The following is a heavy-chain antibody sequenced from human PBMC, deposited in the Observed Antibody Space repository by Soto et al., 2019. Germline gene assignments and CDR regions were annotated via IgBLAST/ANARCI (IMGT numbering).Heavy chain of an antibody. CDR2: IYYSGST. CDR3: AREAGYCSSTSCHGAFDI. D-gene: IGHD2-2*01. V-gene: IGHV4-39*02. Sequence: SETLSLTCTVSGGSISSSSYYWGWIRQPPGKGLEWIGSIYYSGSTYYNPSLKSRVTISVDTSKNQFSLKLSSVTAADTAVYYCAREAGYCSSTSCHGAFDIWGQGTMVTVSS. CDR1: GGSISSSSYY. J-gene: IGHJ3*02.